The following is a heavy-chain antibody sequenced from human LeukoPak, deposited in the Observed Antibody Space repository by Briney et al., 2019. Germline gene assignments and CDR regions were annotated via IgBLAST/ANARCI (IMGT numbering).Heavy chain of an antibody. CDR2: IGTAGDT. Sequence: GGSLRLSCAASGFTFSSYDMHWVRQATGKGPEWVSAIGTAGDTYYPGSVKGRFTISRENAKNSLYLQMNSLGAGDTAVYYCARAYYDILTGSPHFDYWGQGTLVTVSS. CDR1: GFTFSSYD. V-gene: IGHV3-13*04. D-gene: IGHD3-9*01. CDR3: ARAYYDILTGSPHFDY. J-gene: IGHJ4*02.